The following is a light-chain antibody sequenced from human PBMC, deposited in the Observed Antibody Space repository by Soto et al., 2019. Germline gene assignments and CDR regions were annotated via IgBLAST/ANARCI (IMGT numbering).Light chain of an antibody. J-gene: IGKJ3*01. CDR2: DAS. CDR3: QQRSNWPRVT. V-gene: IGKV3-11*01. Sequence: EIVLTQSPATLSLSPGERATLSCRASQSVSRYLAWYQQKPGQAPRLLIYDASNRATGILARFSGSGSGTDFTLTISSLEPEDFAVYYCQQRSNWPRVTFGPGTKVDIK. CDR1: QSVSRY.